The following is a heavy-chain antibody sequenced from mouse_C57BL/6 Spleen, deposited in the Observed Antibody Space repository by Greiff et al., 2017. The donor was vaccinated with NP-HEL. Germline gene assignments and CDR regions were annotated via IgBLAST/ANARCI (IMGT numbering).Heavy chain of an antibody. CDR1: GYTFTSYW. D-gene: IGHD1-1*01. J-gene: IGHJ4*01. CDR2: IYPGSGST. Sequence: VQLQQPGAELVKPGASVKMSCKASGYTFTSYWITWVKQRPGQGLEWIGDIYPGSGSTNYNEKFKSKATLTVDTSSSTAYMQLSSLTSEDSAVYYCAHYYGRPHYAMDYWGQGTSVTVSS. CDR3: AHYYGRPHYAMDY. V-gene: IGHV1-55*01.